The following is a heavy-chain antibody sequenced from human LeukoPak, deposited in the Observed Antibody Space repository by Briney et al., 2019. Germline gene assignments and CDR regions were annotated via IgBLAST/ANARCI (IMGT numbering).Heavy chain of an antibody. J-gene: IGHJ4*02. V-gene: IGHV3-30-3*01. CDR1: GFTFSSYA. CDR3: ARALRDTAMVSV. CDR2: ISYDGSNK. Sequence: GRSLRLSCAASGFTFSSYAMHWVRQAPGKGLEWVAVISYDGSNKYYADSVKGRFTISRDNSKNTLYLQMNSLRAEDTAVYYCARALRDTAMVSVWGQGTLVTVSS. D-gene: IGHD5-18*01.